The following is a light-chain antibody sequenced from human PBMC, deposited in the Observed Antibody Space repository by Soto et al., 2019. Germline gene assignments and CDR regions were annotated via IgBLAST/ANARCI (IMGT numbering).Light chain of an antibody. CDR2: SHN. Sequence: QSVLTQPPSASGTPGQRVTISCSGCTSNIGSNTVNWYHHLPGTAPKLLIYSHNQRPSGVPDRFSGSRSGTSASLAISGLQSDDEADYYCAAWDDSLNGVVFGGGTKVTVL. CDR3: AAWDDSLNGVV. V-gene: IGLV1-44*01. J-gene: IGLJ2*01. CDR1: TSNIGSNT.